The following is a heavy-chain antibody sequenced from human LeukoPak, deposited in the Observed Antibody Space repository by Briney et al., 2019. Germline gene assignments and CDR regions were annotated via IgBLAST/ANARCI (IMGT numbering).Heavy chain of an antibody. V-gene: IGHV3-74*01. CDR2: INSDGSRT. J-gene: IGHJ4*02. D-gene: IGHD3-10*01. CDR1: GFTFSHSW. CDR3: AAPGNSASGPFDF. Sequence: GGSLRLSCAASGFTFSHSWMHWVRQAPGKGLVWVSHINSDGSRTTYADSVKGRFTISRDNAKNTLSLQMNSLRAEDTAVYYCAAPGNSASGPFDFWGQGTLVTVSP.